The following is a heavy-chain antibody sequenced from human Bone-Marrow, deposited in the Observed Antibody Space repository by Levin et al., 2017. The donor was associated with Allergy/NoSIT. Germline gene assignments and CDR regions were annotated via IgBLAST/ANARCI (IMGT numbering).Heavy chain of an antibody. V-gene: IGHV4-34*01. CDR3: ARGGEVPSQYFFDY. D-gene: IGHD1-1*01. CDR1: GESFSGYF. J-gene: IGHJ4*02. CDR2: INFNGIT. Sequence: SETLSLTCAVNGESFSGYFWTWIRQSPGKGLEWIGQINFNGITTYNPSLKSRVSISVDPTKKQFSLKLNASTAADTAMYFCARGGEVPSQYFFDYWGQGTLVTVSS.